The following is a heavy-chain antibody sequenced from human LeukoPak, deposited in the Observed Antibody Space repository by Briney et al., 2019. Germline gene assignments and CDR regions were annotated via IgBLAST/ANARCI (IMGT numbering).Heavy chain of an antibody. J-gene: IGHJ4*02. D-gene: IGHD3-10*01. V-gene: IGHV3-66*01. CDR1: GFTVSSNY. CDR3: ARFITMVRGRGFDY. CDR2: IYSGGST. Sequence: PGGSLRLPCAASGFTVSSNYMSWVRQAPGKGLEWVSVIYSGGSTYYADSVKGRFTISRDNSKNTLYLQMNSLRAEDTAVYYCARFITMVRGRGFDYWGQGTLVTVSS.